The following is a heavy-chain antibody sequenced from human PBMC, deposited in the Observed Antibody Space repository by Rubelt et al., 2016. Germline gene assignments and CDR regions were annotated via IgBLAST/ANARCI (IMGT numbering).Heavy chain of an antibody. V-gene: IGHV3-9*01. CDR1: GFTFSSYW. CDR3: ARGWPIVGTTALDY. D-gene: IGHD1-26*01. Sequence: EVQLVESGGGLVKPGGSLRLSCEASGFTFSSYWMHWVRQAPGKGLEWVSGISWNSGTIRYADSLKGRFTISRDSAKSTLYLQMNNLRAEDTALYYCARGWPIVGTTALDYWGQGTLVTVSS. J-gene: IGHJ4*02. CDR2: ISWNSGTI.